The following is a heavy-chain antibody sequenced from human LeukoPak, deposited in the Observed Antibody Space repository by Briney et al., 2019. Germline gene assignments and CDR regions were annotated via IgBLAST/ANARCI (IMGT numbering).Heavy chain of an antibody. J-gene: IGHJ1*01. CDR3: ARDGDSSGYQEYFQH. D-gene: IGHD3-22*01. V-gene: IGHV4-59*12. CDR1: GGSISNYY. CDR2: IYHSGST. Sequence: PSETLSLTCTVSGGSISNYYWSWIRQPPGKGLEWIGEIYHSGSTNYNPSLKSRVTISVDKSKNQFSLKLSSVTAADTAVYYCARDGDSSGYQEYFQHWGQGTLVTVSS.